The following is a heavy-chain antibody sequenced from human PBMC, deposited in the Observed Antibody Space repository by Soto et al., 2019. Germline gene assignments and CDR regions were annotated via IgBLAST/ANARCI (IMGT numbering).Heavy chain of an antibody. V-gene: IGHV4-39*01. D-gene: IGHD6-13*01. Sequence: SETLSLTCTVSGGSISSSSYYWGWIRQPPGKGLEWIGSIYYSGSTYYNPSLKSRVTISVDTSKNQFSLKLSSVTAADTAVCYCARHPVAAAGTDYWGQGTLVTVSS. CDR2: IYYSGST. J-gene: IGHJ4*02. CDR1: GGSISSSSYY. CDR3: ARHPVAAAGTDY.